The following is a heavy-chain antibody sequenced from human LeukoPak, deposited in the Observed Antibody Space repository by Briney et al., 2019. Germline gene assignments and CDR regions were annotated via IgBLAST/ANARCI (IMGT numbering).Heavy chain of an antibody. Sequence: PPETLSLTCTVSGGSISSYYWSWIRQPPGKGLEWIGYIYYSGSINYNPSLKSRATISVDTSKNQFSLKLSSVTAADTAVYYCARSGWNDVPDYWGQGTLVTVSS. J-gene: IGHJ4*02. CDR1: GGSISSYY. CDR2: IYYSGSI. D-gene: IGHD1-1*01. CDR3: ARSGWNDVPDY. V-gene: IGHV4-59*01.